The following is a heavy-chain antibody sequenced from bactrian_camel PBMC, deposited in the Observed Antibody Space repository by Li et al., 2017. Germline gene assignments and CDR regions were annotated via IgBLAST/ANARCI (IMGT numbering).Heavy chain of an antibody. CDR2: IYGDAGRT. CDR3: GIPTPIGCAKRPTSCPY. J-gene: IGHJ4*01. CDR1: GYTDGGDC. D-gene: IGHD3*01. V-gene: IGHV3S25*01. Sequence: QLVESGGGSVQAGGSLRLSCAASGYTDGGDCMAWFRQIPGNEREGLATIYGDAGRTDYADSAKGRFTVSQDNASSTVYLQLNGAKPEDTGMYYCGIPTPIGCAKRPTSCPYWGQGTQVTVS.